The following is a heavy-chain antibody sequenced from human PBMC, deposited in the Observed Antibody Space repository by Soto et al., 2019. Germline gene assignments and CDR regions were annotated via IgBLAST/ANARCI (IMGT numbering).Heavy chain of an antibody. CDR1: GFTFSSHA. CDR2: ISAGSEGA. Sequence: EVQLLESGGGLVQPGGDLRLSCAASGFTFSSHAMSWVRQAPGKGLEWISSISAGSEGAYYADSVKGRFTISRDNSNNTLYLQMNSLRAEDTAVYYCARDLWWYLHWGQGTLVTVSS. V-gene: IGHV3-23*01. CDR3: ARDLWWYLH. J-gene: IGHJ4*02. D-gene: IGHD2-15*01.